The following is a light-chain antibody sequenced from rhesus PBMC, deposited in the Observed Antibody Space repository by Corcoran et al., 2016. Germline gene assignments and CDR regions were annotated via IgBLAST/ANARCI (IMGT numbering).Light chain of an antibody. Sequence: DIQMTQSPSALSASVGDRVTISCRASQNIYSNLAWYQQTPGKAPKLLINVASSLQTGIPSRFSGSGYVTDFTLTFSSLQPEDSAGYYCQHYYDNPFTFGPGTKLDIK. CDR1: QNIYSN. CDR3: QHYYDNPFT. CDR2: VAS. J-gene: IGKJ3*01. V-gene: IGKV1S12*01.